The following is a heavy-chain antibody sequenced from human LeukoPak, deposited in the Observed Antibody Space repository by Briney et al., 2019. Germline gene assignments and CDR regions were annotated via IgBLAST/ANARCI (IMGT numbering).Heavy chain of an antibody. CDR3: ARDVGDSNFFDY. V-gene: IGHV4-30-4*01. CDR2: IYYSGST. J-gene: IGHJ4*02. CDR1: GGSISSGDYY. Sequence: SETLSLTCTVSGGSISSGDYYRSWIRQPPGKGLEWIGYIYYSGSTYYNPSLKSRVTISVDTSKNQFSLKLSSVTAADTAVYYCARDVGDSNFFDYWGQGTLVTVSS. D-gene: IGHD2-21*02.